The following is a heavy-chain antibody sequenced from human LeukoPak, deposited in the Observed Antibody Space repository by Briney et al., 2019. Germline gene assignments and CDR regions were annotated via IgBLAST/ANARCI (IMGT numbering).Heavy chain of an antibody. Sequence: SSETLSLTCAVSGYSISSGYYWGWIRQPPGKGLEWIGSIYHSGSTYYNPSLKSRVTISVDTSKNQLSLKLSSVTAADTAVYYCARESQYSSSLPWDYWGQGTLVTVSS. J-gene: IGHJ4*02. CDR2: IYHSGST. CDR3: ARESQYSSSLPWDY. D-gene: IGHD6-6*01. CDR1: GYSISSGYY. V-gene: IGHV4-38-2*02.